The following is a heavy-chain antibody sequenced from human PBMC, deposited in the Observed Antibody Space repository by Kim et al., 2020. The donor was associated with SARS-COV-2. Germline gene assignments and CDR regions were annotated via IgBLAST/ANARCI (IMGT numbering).Heavy chain of an antibody. CDR3: TTSLSGRGGSRHYYYYGMDV. CDR1: GFTFSNAW. J-gene: IGHJ6*02. D-gene: IGHD2-15*01. Sequence: GGSLRLSCAASGFTFSNAWMSWVRQAPGKGLEWVGRIKSKTDGGTTDYAAPVKGRFTISRDDSKNTLYLQMNSLKTEDTAVYYCTTSLSGRGGSRHYYYYGMDVWGQGTTVTVSS. V-gene: IGHV3-15*01. CDR2: IKSKTDGGTT.